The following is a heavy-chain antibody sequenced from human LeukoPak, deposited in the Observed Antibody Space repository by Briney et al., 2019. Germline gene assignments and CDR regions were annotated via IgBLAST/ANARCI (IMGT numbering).Heavy chain of an antibody. J-gene: IGHJ3*02. V-gene: IGHV4-39*07. Sequence: SETLSLTCSVSGGSISTSSYYWGWIRQPPGKGLEWIGSMYYSGSTYYNPSLKSRVTISVDTSKNQFSLKLSSVTAADTAVYYCARDRHTFDIWGQGTMVTVSS. CDR2: MYYSGST. CDR1: GGSISTSSYY. CDR3: ARDRHTFDI.